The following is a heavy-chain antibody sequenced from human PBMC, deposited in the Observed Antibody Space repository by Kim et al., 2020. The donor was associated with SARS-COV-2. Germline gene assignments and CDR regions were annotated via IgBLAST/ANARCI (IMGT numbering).Heavy chain of an antibody. Sequence: GGSLRLSCAASGFTFSSYAMHWVRQAPGKGLEWVAVISYDGSNKYYADSVKGRFTISRDNSKNTLYLQMNSLRAEDTAVYYCARGGYSYGYSYYYGMDVWGQGTTVTVSS. J-gene: IGHJ6*02. D-gene: IGHD5-18*01. CDR1: GFTFSSYA. CDR2: ISYDGSNK. V-gene: IGHV3-30-3*01. CDR3: ARGGYSYGYSYYYGMDV.